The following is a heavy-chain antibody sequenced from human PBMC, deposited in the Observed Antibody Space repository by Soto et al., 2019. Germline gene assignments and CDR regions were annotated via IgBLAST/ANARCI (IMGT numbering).Heavy chain of an antibody. CDR1: GYIFTTYG. CDR2: ISAHNGNT. Sequence: QVHLVQSGAEVKKPGASVKVSCKGSGYIFTTYGITWVRQAPGQGLEWMGWISAHNGNTNYAQKHQGRVSVTRDASTITAYMELRNLRSDDTAVYYCARGRYGEYWGQGALVTVSS. J-gene: IGHJ4*02. V-gene: IGHV1-18*01. D-gene: IGHD3-10*01. CDR3: ARGRYGEY.